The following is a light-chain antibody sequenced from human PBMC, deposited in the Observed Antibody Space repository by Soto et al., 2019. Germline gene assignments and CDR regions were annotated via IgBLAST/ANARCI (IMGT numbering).Light chain of an antibody. CDR3: IQAQQIPRT. J-gene: IGKJ1*01. V-gene: IGKV2-28*01. CDR2: LGS. CDR1: QSLLHTGGDNY. Sequence: DIVMNHSRLSLPVTPGEPSSISCTSSQSLLHTGGDNYLEWYLQRPRQSPQRLIYLGSKRASGVSDRFSGSGSGTRFTLRISRVEAGDVEFYYCIQAQQIPRTFGQGTKVDIK.